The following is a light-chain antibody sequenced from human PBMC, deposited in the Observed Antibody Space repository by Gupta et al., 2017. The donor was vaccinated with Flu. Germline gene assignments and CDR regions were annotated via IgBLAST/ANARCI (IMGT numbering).Light chain of an antibody. V-gene: IGLV2-8*01. CDR2: EVN. CDR3: SSYAGNFRIL. J-gene: IGLJ2*01. CDR1: NSDIGAYKY. Sequence: SALTQPPSASGSRGQSVTISCSGTNSDIGAYKYVSWYQQHPGKAPNLILSEVNKRPSGVPDRFSGSKSGNTASLTVSGLQPEDEADYYCSSYAGNFRILFGGGTKVTV.